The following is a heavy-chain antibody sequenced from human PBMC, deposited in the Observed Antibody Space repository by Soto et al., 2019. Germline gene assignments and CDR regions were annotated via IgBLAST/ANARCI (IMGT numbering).Heavy chain of an antibody. Sequence: PSETLSLTCTVSGGSISSYYWNWILHPPGKGLEWIGYIYYSGSTNYNPSLKSRVTISVDTSKNQFSLKLSSVTAADTAVYYCARESITIFGVVDYWGQGTLVTVSS. CDR3: ARESITIFGVVDY. D-gene: IGHD3-3*01. CDR1: GGSISSYY. CDR2: IYYSGST. J-gene: IGHJ4*02. V-gene: IGHV4-59*01.